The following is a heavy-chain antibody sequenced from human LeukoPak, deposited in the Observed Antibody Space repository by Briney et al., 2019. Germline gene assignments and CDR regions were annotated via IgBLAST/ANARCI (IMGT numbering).Heavy chain of an antibody. CDR2: INGGGNTT. CDR1: GFAFSTFA. Sequence: GGSLRLSCAASGFAFSTFAMGWVRQSPGKGLEWLSTINGGGNTTFYADSVKGRFTISKDNSKNTLYLHMDSLRPDDTAIYYCTKELHVAVAVADYYYFYMDVWGRGTAVTVSS. V-gene: IGHV3-23*01. J-gene: IGHJ6*03. D-gene: IGHD6-19*01. CDR3: TKELHVAVAVADYYYFYMDV.